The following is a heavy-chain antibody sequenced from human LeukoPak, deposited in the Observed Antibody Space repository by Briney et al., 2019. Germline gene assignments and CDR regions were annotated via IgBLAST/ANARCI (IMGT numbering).Heavy chain of an antibody. CDR3: VGNMVVFDY. Sequence: GGSLRLSCSASGFTFSSYGMGWVRQAPGKGLEWVSAISGSGGSTYYADSVKGRFTISRDNSKNTLYLQMNSLRAEDTAVYYCVGNMVVFDYWGQGTLVTVSS. V-gene: IGHV3-23*01. CDR1: GFTFSSYG. D-gene: IGHD3-10*01. CDR2: ISGSGGST. J-gene: IGHJ4*02.